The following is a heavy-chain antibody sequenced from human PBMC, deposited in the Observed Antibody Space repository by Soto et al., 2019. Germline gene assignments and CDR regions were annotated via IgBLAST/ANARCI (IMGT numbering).Heavy chain of an antibody. D-gene: IGHD1-20*01. CDR3: ACLYNWNGWSDY. J-gene: IGHJ4*02. V-gene: IGHV4-4*07. CDR2: IYSSGST. Sequence: QVQLQESGPGLVKPSETLSLTCTVSGVSITSYYWIWIRQPAGKGLEWIGRIYSSGSTNYNPSLKSRVTMSIDTSKNQFPLKLSSVTAADTAVYYCACLYNWNGWSDYWGQGTLVTVYS. CDR1: GVSITSYY.